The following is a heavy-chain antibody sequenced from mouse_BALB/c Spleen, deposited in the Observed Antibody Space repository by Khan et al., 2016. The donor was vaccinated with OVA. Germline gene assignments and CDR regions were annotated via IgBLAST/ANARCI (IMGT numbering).Heavy chain of an antibody. V-gene: IGHV2-9*02. J-gene: IGHJ3*01. D-gene: IGHD1-1*01. CDR1: GFSLTSYG. CDR2: MWAGGST. CDR3: ARPYYGSAWFAY. Sequence: QVQLKQSGPGLVAPSQSLSIICTVSGFSLTSYGVHWVRQPPGKGLEWLGVMWAGGSTNYNSALMSRLSISIEHSKSQVFLKMNSLQTDDTAMYYCARPYYGSAWFAYWGQGTLVTVSA.